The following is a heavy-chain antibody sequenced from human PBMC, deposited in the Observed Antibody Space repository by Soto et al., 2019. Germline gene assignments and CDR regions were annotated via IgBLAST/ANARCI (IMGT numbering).Heavy chain of an antibody. J-gene: IGHJ4*02. CDR2: IYYSGST. CDR1: GGSISSYY. V-gene: IGHV4-59*08. CDR3: AGGYYYDSSGYYAYFDY. Sequence: SETMCLTCTVSGGSISSYYWSWIRQHPGKGLEWIGYIYYSGSTNYNPSLKSRVTISVDTSKNQFSLKLSSVTAADTAVYYCAGGYYYDSSGYYAYFDYWGQGTLVTVS. D-gene: IGHD3-22*01.